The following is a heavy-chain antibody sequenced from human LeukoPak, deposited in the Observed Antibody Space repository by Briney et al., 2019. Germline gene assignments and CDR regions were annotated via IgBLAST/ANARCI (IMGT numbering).Heavy chain of an antibody. CDR2: ISWNSGSI. D-gene: IGHD5-18*01. CDR1: GFTFDDYA. CDR3: ARVTARGWAWYFDL. V-gene: IGHV3-9*01. Sequence: PGRSLRLSCAASGFTFDDYAMHWVRQAPGKGLEWVSGISWNSGSIGYADSVKGRFTISRDNAKNSLYLQMNSLRAEDTALYYCARVTARGWAWYFDLWGRGTLVTVSS. J-gene: IGHJ2*01.